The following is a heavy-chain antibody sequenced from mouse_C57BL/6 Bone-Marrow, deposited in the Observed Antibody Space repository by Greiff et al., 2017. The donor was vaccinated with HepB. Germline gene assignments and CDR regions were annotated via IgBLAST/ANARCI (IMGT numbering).Heavy chain of an antibody. CDR1: GYTFTSYW. V-gene: IGHV1-64*01. Sequence: QVHVKQPGAELVKPGASVKLSCKASGYTFTSYWMHWVKQRPGQGLEWIGMIHPNSGSTNYNEKFKSKATLTVDKSSSTAYMQLSSLTSEDSAVYYCARSGYYGSSKGYYAMDYWGQGTSVTVSS. CDR3: ARSGYYGSSKGYYAMDY. D-gene: IGHD1-1*01. J-gene: IGHJ4*01. CDR2: IHPNSGST.